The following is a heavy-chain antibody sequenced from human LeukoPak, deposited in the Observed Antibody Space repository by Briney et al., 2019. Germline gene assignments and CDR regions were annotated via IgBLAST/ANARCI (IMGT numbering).Heavy chain of an antibody. J-gene: IGHJ6*03. D-gene: IGHD6-13*01. CDR2: TYYRSKWYN. Sequence: SQTLSLTCAISGDSVSSNSAAWNWIRQSPSRGLEWLGRTYYRSKWYNDYAVSVRSRIIINPDTSKNQFSLRLNSVTPEDTAVYYCARGEGQPEDYYYYMDVWGKGTTVTVSS. CDR1: GDSVSSNSAA. CDR3: ARGEGQPEDYYYYMDV. V-gene: IGHV6-1*01.